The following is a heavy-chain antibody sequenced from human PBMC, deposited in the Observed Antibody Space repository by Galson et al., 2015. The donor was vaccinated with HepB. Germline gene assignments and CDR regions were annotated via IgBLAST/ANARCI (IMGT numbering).Heavy chain of an antibody. J-gene: IGHJ5*02. CDR2: IYYSGST. Sequence: CTVSGGSISSSSYYWGWIRQPPGKGLEWIGSIYYSGSTYYNPSLKSRVTISVDTSKNQFSLKLSSVTAADTAVYYCAREDVDTAMVMPRHNWFDPWGQGTLVTVSS. V-gene: IGHV4-39*07. CDR1: GGSISSSSYY. CDR3: AREDVDTAMVMPRHNWFDP. D-gene: IGHD5-18*01.